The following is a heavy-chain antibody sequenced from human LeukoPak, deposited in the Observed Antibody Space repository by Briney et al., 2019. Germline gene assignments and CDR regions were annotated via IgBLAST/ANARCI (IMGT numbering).Heavy chain of an antibody. CDR1: GGSFSGYY. D-gene: IGHD3-3*01. V-gene: IGHV4-34*01. Sequence: SETLSLTCAVYGGSFSGYYWSWLRQPPGKGLEWIGEINHSVSTNYNPSLKSRVTISVDTSKNQCSLKLSSVTAADTAVYYCARATPVDFYLLDYWGQGTLVTVSS. CDR3: ARATPVDFYLLDY. J-gene: IGHJ4*02. CDR2: INHSVST.